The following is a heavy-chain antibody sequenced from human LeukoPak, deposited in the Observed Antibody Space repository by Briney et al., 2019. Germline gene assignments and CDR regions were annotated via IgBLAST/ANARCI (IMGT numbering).Heavy chain of an antibody. J-gene: IGHJ4*02. CDR1: GGSFSGYY. CDR2: INHSGST. CDR3: ARVLTYCSGGSCYHKLFDY. D-gene: IGHD2-15*01. Sequence: SETLSLTCAVYGGSFSGYYWSWIRQPPGKGLEWMGEINHSGSTNYNPSLKSRVTISVDTSKNQFSLKLSSVTAADPAVYYCARVLTYCSGGSCYHKLFDYWGQGTLVTVSS. V-gene: IGHV4-34*01.